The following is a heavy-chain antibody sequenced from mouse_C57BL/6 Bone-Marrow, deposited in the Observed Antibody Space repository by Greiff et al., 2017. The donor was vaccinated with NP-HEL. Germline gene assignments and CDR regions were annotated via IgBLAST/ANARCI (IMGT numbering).Heavy chain of an antibody. CDR1: GYSITSGYY. J-gene: IGHJ1*03. CDR3: AREGLLLRYPCSYFDV. CDR2: ISYDGSN. Sequence: EVKLQESGPGLVKPSQSLSLTCSVTGYSITSGYYWNWIRQFPGNKLEWMGYISYDGSNNYNPSLKNRISITRDTSKNQFFLKLNSVTTEDTATYYCAREGLLLRYPCSYFDVWGTGTTVTVSS. V-gene: IGHV3-6*01. D-gene: IGHD1-1*01.